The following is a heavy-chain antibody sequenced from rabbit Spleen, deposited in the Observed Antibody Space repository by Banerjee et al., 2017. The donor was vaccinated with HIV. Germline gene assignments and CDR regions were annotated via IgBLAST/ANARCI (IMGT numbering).Heavy chain of an antibody. V-gene: IGHV1S45*01. CDR3: ARNYVNAFDP. CDR2: IDTNDGDT. Sequence: LEESGGGLVKPGGTLTLTCTVSGFSFSSNWICWVRQAPGKGLEWIACIDTNDGDTEYANWPKGRFTISKTSSTTVTLQMTSLTAADTANYFCARNYVNAFDPWGPGTLVTVS. CDR1: GFSFSSNW. D-gene: IGHD1-1*01. J-gene: IGHJ2*01.